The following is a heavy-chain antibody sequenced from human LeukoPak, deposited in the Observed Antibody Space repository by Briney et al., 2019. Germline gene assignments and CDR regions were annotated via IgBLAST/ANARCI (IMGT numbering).Heavy chain of an antibody. V-gene: IGHV3-23*01. CDR1: GFTFSSYA. CDR3: AKVAIRIVAAAGKRLDY. CDR2: ISGSGGST. D-gene: IGHD6-13*01. Sequence: GGSLRLSCAASGFTFSSYAMSWVRQAPGKGLEWVSAISGSGGSTYYADSVKGRFTISRDNSKNTLYLQMNSLRAEDTAVYYCAKVAIRIVAAAGKRLDYWGQGTLVTVSS. J-gene: IGHJ4*02.